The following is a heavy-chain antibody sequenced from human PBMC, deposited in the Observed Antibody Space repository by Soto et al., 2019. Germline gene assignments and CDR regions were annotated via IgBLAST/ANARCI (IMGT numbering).Heavy chain of an antibody. CDR1: GYTFTSYD. V-gene: IGHV1-8*01. D-gene: IGHD6-19*01. Sequence: ASVKVSCKASGYTFTSYDINWVRQATGQGLEWMGWMNPNSGNTGYAQKFQGRVTMTRNTSISTAYMELSSLRSEDTAVYYCARSRTDRSAVACATVDYWGQGTLGTV. CDR2: MNPNSGNT. CDR3: ARSRTDRSAVACATVDY. J-gene: IGHJ4*02.